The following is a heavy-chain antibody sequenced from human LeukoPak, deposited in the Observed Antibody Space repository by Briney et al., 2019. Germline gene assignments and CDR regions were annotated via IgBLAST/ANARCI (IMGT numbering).Heavy chain of an antibody. CDR3: ARAYYGDFFDY. CDR2: INYSGSA. J-gene: IGHJ4*02. Sequence: SETLSLTCNVSGGAISNYYWSWIRQPPGKRLEWIGYINYSGSAFYNPSVKSRVTISVDTSKNQFSLKLNSVTAADTAVYYCARAYYGDFFDYWGQGTLVTVSS. CDR1: GGAISNYY. D-gene: IGHD4-17*01. V-gene: IGHV4-59*08.